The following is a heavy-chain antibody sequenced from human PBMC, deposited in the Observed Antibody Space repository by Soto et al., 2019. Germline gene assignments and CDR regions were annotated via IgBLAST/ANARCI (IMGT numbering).Heavy chain of an antibody. D-gene: IGHD3-3*01. Sequence: QLQLQESGPGLVKPSETLSLTCTVSGGSISSSSYYWGWIRQPPGKGLEWIGSIYYSGSTYYNPSLQSRVTISVDTAKNQFSLKLSSVTAADTAVYYCARLGVYDFWNYYYYYYMDVWGKGTTVTVSS. CDR3: ARLGVYDFWNYYYYYYMDV. J-gene: IGHJ6*03. CDR2: IYYSGST. CDR1: GGSISSSSYY. V-gene: IGHV4-39*01.